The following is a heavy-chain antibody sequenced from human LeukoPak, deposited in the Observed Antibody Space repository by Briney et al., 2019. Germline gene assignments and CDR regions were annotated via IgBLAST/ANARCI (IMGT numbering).Heavy chain of an antibody. Sequence: GASVKVSCKASGYTFIGYYMHWVRQAPGQGLEWMGWINPNSGGTNYAQKFQGRVTMTRDTFISTVYMELSRLGSDDTAVYYCARDSCSSTSCLSIDDYWGQGTLVTVSS. J-gene: IGHJ4*02. CDR3: ARDSCSSTSCLSIDDY. V-gene: IGHV1-2*02. D-gene: IGHD2-2*01. CDR1: GYTFIGYY. CDR2: INPNSGGT.